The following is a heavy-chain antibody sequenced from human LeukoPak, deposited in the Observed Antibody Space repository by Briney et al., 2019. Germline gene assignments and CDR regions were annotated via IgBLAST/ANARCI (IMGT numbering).Heavy chain of an antibody. CDR3: ARALVRYNWNAVLDY. D-gene: IGHD1-1*01. J-gene: IGHJ4*02. V-gene: IGHV3-21*01. CDR1: GFTFSSYS. Sequence: PGGSLRLSCAASGFTFSSYSMNWVRQAPGKGLEWVSSISSSSSYIYYADSVKGRFTISRDNAKNSLYLQMNSLRAEDTAVYYCARALVRYNWNAVLDYWGQGTLVTVSS. CDR2: ISSSSSYI.